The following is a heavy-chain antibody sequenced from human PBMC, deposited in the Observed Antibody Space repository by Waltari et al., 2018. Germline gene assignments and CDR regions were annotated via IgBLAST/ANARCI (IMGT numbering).Heavy chain of an antibody. CDR1: RSSIRNNNYY. V-gene: IGHV4-39*07. CDR2: FSKSGTT. J-gene: IGHJ4*02. Sequence: QLQLQESGPGLVKPSETLSLTCTVSRSSIRNNNYYWGWVRQPPGKGLEWIGRFSKSGTTYDNPSLKSRVTIAVDTSNNQFSLKLNSVTAADTAVYYCVRGYPDIVATISDYWGQGTLVIVSS. D-gene: IGHD5-12*01. CDR3: VRGYPDIVATISDY.